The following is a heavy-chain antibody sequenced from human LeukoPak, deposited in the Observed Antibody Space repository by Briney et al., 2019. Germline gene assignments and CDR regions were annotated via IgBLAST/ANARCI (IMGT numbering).Heavy chain of an antibody. CDR1: GDSVSSNSAA. D-gene: IGHD2-15*01. CDR2: TYYRSKWYN. CDR3: AREPYCSGGSCYLSDAFDI. V-gene: IGHV6-1*01. Sequence: SRTLSLTCAISGDSVSSNSAAWNWIRQSPSRGLEWLGRTYYRSKWYNDYAVSVKSRITINPDTSKNQFSLQLNSVTPEDTAVYYCAREPYCSGGSCYLSDAFDIWGQGTMVTVSS. J-gene: IGHJ3*02.